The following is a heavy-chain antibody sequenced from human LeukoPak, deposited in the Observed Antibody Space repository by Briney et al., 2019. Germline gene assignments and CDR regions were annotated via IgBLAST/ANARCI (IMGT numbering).Heavy chain of an antibody. CDR1: GFTFSSYE. V-gene: IGHV3-48*03. D-gene: IGHD1-1*01. CDR3: ARVKRNHWNQVMDV. CDR2: ISSSGSTI. Sequence: PGGSLRLSCAASGFTFSSYEMKWVRQAPGKWLEWVSYISSSGSTIYYADSVKGRFNISRDNAKNSLYLQMNSLRAEDTAVYYCARVKRNHWNQVMDVWGKGTTVTVSS. J-gene: IGHJ6*04.